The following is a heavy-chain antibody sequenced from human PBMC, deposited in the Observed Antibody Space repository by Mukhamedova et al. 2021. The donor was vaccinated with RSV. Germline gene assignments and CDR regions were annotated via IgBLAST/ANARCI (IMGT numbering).Heavy chain of an antibody. J-gene: IGHJ4*02. V-gene: IGHV4-39*01. D-gene: IGHD5-12*01. Sequence: LNSGVTISVDTSKNQFSLKLSSVTAADTAVYYCARHLYLGYSGNEPFDYWGQGTLVTVSS. CDR3: ARHLYLGYSGNEPFDY.